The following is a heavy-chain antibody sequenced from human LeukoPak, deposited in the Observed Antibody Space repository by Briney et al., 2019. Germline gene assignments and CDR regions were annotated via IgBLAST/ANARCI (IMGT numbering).Heavy chain of an antibody. CDR3: SRAPVGVRGVIIFYYFDY. D-gene: IGHD3-10*01. V-gene: IGHV3-48*04. J-gene: IGHJ4*02. CDR1: GFTFSSYS. CDR2: ISSSSTI. Sequence: PGGSLRLSCAASGFTFSSYSMDWVRQDPGKGLEWVSYISSSSTIYYADSVKGRFTISRDNAKNSLYLQMNSLRAEDTAVYYCSRAPVGVRGVIIFYYFDYWGQGTPVTVSS.